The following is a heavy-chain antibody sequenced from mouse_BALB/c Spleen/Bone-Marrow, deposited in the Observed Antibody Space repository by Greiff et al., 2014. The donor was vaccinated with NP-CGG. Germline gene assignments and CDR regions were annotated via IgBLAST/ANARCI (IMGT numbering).Heavy chain of an antibody. CDR3: ARGGGYGSSWFAY. D-gene: IGHD1-1*01. J-gene: IGHJ3*01. V-gene: IGHV1-81*01. CDR1: GYTFTDYV. Sequence: VQLQQSGPELVKPGASVKMSCKASGYTFTDYVISWVKQRTGQGLEWIGEIYPGSGSTYYNEKFKGKATLTAGKSSNTAYMQLSSLTSEDSAVYFCARGGGYGSSWFAYWGQGTLVTVSA. CDR2: IYPGSGST.